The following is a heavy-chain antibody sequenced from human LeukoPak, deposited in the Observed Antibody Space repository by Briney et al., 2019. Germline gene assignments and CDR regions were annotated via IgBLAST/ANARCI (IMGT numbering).Heavy chain of an antibody. Sequence: IFYPDSVKGRVTISRDNAKNSLYLQMNSLRAEDTALYYCAKDTGEYYDSSGHLDYWGQGTLVTVSS. CDR2: I. J-gene: IGHJ4*02. CDR3: AKDTGEYYDSSGHLDY. D-gene: IGHD3-22*01. V-gene: IGHV3-9*01.